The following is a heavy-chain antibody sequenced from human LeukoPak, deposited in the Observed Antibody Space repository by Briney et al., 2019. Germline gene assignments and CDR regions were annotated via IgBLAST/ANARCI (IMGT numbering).Heavy chain of an antibody. Sequence: PGGSLRLSCAASGFTFSSYAMSWVRQAPGKGLEWVSAISGSGGSTYYADSVKGRFTISRDNSKNTLYLQMNSLRAEDTAVYYCAKVRGSYDYGDYDKDYWGQGTLVTVSS. J-gene: IGHJ4*02. CDR1: GFTFSSYA. V-gene: IGHV3-23*01. CDR3: AKVRGSYDYGDYDKDY. D-gene: IGHD4-17*01. CDR2: ISGSGGST.